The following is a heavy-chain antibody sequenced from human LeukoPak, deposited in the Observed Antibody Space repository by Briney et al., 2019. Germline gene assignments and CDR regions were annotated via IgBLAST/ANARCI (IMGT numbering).Heavy chain of an antibody. D-gene: IGHD4-11*01. J-gene: IGHJ5*02. V-gene: IGHV1-46*01. CDR1: GHTFTSYY. CDR3: ARDASLYSNYGWFDP. Sequence: GASVKVSCKASGHTFTSYYIHWVRQAPGQGLEWMGIINPSGGSTSYAQKFQGRVTMTRDTSMSTVYMELSSLRSEDTAVYYCARDASLYSNYGWFDPWGQGTLVTVSS. CDR2: INPSGGST.